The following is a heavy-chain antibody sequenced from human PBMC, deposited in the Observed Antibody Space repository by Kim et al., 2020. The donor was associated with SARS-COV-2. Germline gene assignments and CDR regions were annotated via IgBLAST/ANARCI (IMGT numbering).Heavy chain of an antibody. Sequence: NSSPSFQGHVTISADKSISTAYLQWSSLKASDTAMYYCARQGVAGSPLDYWGQGTLVTVSS. V-gene: IGHV5-10-1*01. D-gene: IGHD6-19*01. J-gene: IGHJ4*02. CDR3: ARQGVAGSPLDY.